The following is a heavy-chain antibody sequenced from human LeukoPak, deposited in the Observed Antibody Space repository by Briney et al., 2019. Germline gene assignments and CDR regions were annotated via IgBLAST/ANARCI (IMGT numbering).Heavy chain of an antibody. J-gene: IGHJ5*02. Sequence: GGSLRLSCAASGFTFSSYAMHWVRQAPGKGLEWVAVISYDGSNKYYADSVKGRFTISRDNSKNTLYLQMNSLRAEDTAVYYCVPSTGYSSSWYFPWFDPWGQGTLVAVSS. CDR3: VPSTGYSSSWYFPWFDP. CDR2: ISYDGSNK. D-gene: IGHD6-13*01. V-gene: IGHV3-30*04. CDR1: GFTFSSYA.